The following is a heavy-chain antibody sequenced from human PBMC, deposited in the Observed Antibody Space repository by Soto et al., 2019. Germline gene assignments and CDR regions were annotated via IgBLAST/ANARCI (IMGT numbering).Heavy chain of an antibody. D-gene: IGHD1-7*01. CDR3: AHRHRLDKTWNYGAFDI. V-gene: IGHV2-5*02. CDR2: IYWDDDK. J-gene: IGHJ3*02. Sequence: QITLKESGPTLVKPTQTLTLTCTFSGFSLTTTGVGVGWIRQPPGKALEWLALIYWDDDKRYSPSLRSRLTITRDTSKNQVVLTMTNMDPVDTATYYCAHRHRLDKTWNYGAFDIWGHGTMVTVSS. CDR1: GFSLTTTGVG.